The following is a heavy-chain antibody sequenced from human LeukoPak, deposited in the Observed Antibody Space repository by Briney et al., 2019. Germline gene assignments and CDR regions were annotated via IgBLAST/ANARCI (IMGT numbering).Heavy chain of an antibody. V-gene: IGHV3-23*01. CDR2: ISGSGGST. D-gene: IGHD2-15*01. CDR3: AKDSGGNSLVY. Sequence: GGSLRLSCAASGFTFSSHAMSWVRQAPGKGLEWVSAISGSGGSTYYADSVKGRFTISRDNSKNTLYLQMNSLRAEDTAVYYCAKDSGGNSLVYWGQGTLVTVSS. J-gene: IGHJ4*02. CDR1: GFTFSSHA.